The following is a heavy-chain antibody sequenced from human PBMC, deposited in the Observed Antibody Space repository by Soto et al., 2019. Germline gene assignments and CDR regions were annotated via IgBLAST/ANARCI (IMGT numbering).Heavy chain of an antibody. Sequence: EERLSESGGGLIQPGGSLRLSCAASGFRFSRYALSWVRQAPGKGLEWVSESSSDGGRTSYPDSVRGRFTISRDRSKETLYVRMNTVRLEDTAVYFCARERVLSSIPQRYVDLWGRGTRVTVSS. CDR1: GFRFSRYA. CDR2: SSSDGGRT. J-gene: IGHJ2*01. V-gene: IGHV3-23*01. D-gene: IGHD2-21*02. CDR3: ARERVLSSIPQRYVDL.